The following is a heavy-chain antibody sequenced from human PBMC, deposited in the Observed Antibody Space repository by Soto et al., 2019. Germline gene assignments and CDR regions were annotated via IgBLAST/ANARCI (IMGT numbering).Heavy chain of an antibody. CDR1: GYIFSSYG. D-gene: IGHD2-15*01. CDR3: ARERASPGYCSGGSCYYFGLDV. V-gene: IGHV1-18*01. J-gene: IGHJ6*02. CDR2: ITTYNGNT. Sequence: QVQLEQSGAEVKKPGASVKVSCKASGYIFSSYGISWVRQAPGQGLEWMGWITTYNGNTNYAQRLQGRVAMTTDTSMSTAYMELRSLRSDDTAVYYCARERASPGYCSGGSCYYFGLDVWGQGTTVTVSS.